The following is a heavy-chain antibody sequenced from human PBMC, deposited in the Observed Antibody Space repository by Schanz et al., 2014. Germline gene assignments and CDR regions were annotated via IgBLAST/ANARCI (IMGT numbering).Heavy chain of an antibody. CDR2: IGGSGDST. D-gene: IGHD3-9*01. CDR3: AKHVRSLTGNDY. Sequence: EAHLLESGGGLVQPGGSLRLSCAASGFTFSNHALSWVRQAPGKGLEWVSGIGGSGDSTHYADSVKGRFIISRDNSKKTLYLQVNSLRAEDTAVYYCAKHVRSLTGNDYWGQGTLVTVSS. J-gene: IGHJ4*02. V-gene: IGHV3-23*01. CDR1: GFTFSNHA.